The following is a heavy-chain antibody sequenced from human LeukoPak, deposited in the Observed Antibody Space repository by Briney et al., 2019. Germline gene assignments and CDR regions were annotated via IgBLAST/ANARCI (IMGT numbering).Heavy chain of an antibody. CDR1: GGSISSSSYY. J-gene: IGHJ4*02. CDR3: ARRRDYYDSSGYPEPPDY. V-gene: IGHV4-39*01. D-gene: IGHD3-22*01. Sequence: SETLSLTCTVSGGSISSSSYYWGWIRQPPGKGLEWIGSIYYSGSTYYNPSLKSRVTISVDTSKNQFSLKLSSVTAADTAVYYCARRRDYYDSSGYPEPPDYWGQGTLVTVSS. CDR2: IYYSGST.